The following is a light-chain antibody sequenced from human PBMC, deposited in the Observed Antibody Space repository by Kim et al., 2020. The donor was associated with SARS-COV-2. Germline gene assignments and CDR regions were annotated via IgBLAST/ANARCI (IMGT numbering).Light chain of an antibody. CDR2: GKN. V-gene: IGLV3-19*01. J-gene: IGLJ2*01. CDR3: NSRDSSGNRVL. Sequence: ALGQTVRITCQGDSLRSDYGSWFQQKPGQAPVLVIYGKNNRPSGIPDRFSGSSSGNTASLTITGAQAEDEADYYCNSRDSSGNRVLFGGGTQLTVL. CDR1: SLRSDY.